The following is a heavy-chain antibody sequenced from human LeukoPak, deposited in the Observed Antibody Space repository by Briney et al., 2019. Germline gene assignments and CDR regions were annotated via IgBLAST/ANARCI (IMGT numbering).Heavy chain of an antibody. Sequence: SVKVSCKASGGTFSSYAISWVRQAPGQGLEWMGGIIPIFGTANYAQKFQGRVTITADESTSTAYMELSSLRSEDTAVYYCARSTYYYDSSGYYYDRYFDYWGQGTLVTVSS. CDR1: GGTFSSYA. D-gene: IGHD3-22*01. V-gene: IGHV1-69*13. CDR2: IIPIFGTA. J-gene: IGHJ4*02. CDR3: ARSTYYYDSSGYYYDRYFDY.